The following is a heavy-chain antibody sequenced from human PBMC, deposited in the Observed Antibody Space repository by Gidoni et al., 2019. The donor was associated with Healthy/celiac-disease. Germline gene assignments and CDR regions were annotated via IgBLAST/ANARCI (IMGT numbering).Heavy chain of an antibody. V-gene: IGHV3-30-3*01. CDR2: ISYDGSNK. J-gene: IGHJ4*02. CDR3: AIGYSYGPLSY. Sequence: QVQLVESGGGVVQPGRSLRLSCAASGFTFSSYAMHWVRQAPGKGLEWVAVISYDGSNKYYADSVKGRFTISRDNSKNTLYLQMNSLRAEDTAVYYCAIGYSYGPLSYWGQGTLVTVSS. D-gene: IGHD5-18*01. CDR1: GFTFSSYA.